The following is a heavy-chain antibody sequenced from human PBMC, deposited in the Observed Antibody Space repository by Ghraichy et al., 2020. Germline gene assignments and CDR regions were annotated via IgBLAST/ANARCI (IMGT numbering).Heavy chain of an antibody. D-gene: IGHD3/OR15-3a*01. CDR3: ARGGGVLGLMAADY. Sequence: GGSLRLSCAASGFTFSEYYMTWIRQAPGKGLEWVSCISSSGSTIYYADSVKGRFTISRDNAKNSLYLQLNSLRAGDTAVYYCARGGGVLGLMAADYWGQGTLVTVSS. V-gene: IGHV3-11*01. J-gene: IGHJ4*02. CDR2: ISSSGSTI. CDR1: GFTFSEYY.